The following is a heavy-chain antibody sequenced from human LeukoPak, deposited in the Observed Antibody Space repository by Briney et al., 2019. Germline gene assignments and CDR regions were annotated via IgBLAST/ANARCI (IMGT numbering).Heavy chain of an antibody. CDR3: ARDLMRVTAVYI. Sequence: ASVKVSCKCAGYSFSINYNYWIWQAPGQGLEWMGWINPHSGGTNYGENFQGRVTLTRDTSISTAYMDLSSLISDDTAVYYCARDLMRVTAVYIWGQGTMVTVSS. V-gene: IGHV1-2*02. CDR1: GYSFSINY. CDR2: INPHSGGT. J-gene: IGHJ3*02. D-gene: IGHD2-21*02.